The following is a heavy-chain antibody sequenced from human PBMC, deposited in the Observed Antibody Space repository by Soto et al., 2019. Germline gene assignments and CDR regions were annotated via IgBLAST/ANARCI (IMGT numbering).Heavy chain of an antibody. CDR1: GYTFTSYG. D-gene: IGHD2-2*01. Sequence: ASVKVSCKASGYTFTSYGISWVRQAPGQGLEWMGWISAYNGNTNYAQKLQGRVTMTTDTSTSTAYMELRSLRSDDTAVYYCATIVPAATNPSHHSSGYYLDGWGQGNKVTVSS. CDR3: ATIVPAATNPSHHSSGYYLDG. J-gene: IGHJ6*03. CDR2: ISAYNGNT. V-gene: IGHV1-18*01.